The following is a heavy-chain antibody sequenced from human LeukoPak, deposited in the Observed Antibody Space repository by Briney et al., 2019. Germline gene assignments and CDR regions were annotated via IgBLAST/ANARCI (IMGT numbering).Heavy chain of an antibody. Sequence: PGGSLRLSCAASGFTFSSYAMSWVRQAPGKGLEWVSAISFSGTNTYYADSVKGRFTISRDNLKNTPYLQMNSLGAEDTAVYFCAKEVKAATNWFDPWGQGTLVTVSS. V-gene: IGHV3-23*01. CDR3: AKEVKAATNWFDP. J-gene: IGHJ5*02. CDR2: ISFSGTNT. CDR1: GFTFSSYA. D-gene: IGHD6-25*01.